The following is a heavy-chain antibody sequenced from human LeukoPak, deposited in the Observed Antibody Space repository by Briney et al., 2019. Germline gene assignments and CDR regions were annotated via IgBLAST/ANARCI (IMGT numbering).Heavy chain of an antibody. CDR2: ISSSGSTI. CDR3: AREVMYDYYYYMDV. J-gene: IGHJ6*03. V-gene: IGHV3-48*04. Sequence: GGSLRLSCAASGFTFSSYWMHWVRPAPGKGLEWASYISSSGSTIYYADSVKGRFTISRDNAKNSLYLQMNSLRAEDTAVYYCAREVMYDYYYYMDVWGKGTTVTVSS. CDR1: GFTFSSYW.